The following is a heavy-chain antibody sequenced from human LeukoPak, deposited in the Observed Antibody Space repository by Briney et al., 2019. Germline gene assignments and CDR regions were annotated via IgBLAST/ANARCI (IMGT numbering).Heavy chain of an antibody. V-gene: IGHV4-59*08. CDR2: IYYSGST. CDR3: ARHSEVYDSSGYYYYYGMDV. J-gene: IGHJ6*02. Sequence: PSETLSLTCAVSGGSISSYYWSWIRQPPGKGLEWIGYIYYSGSTNYNPSLRSRVTISVDTSKNQFSLKLSSVTAADTAVYYCARHSEVYDSSGYYYYYGMDVWGQGTTVTVSS. CDR1: GGSISSYY. D-gene: IGHD3-22*01.